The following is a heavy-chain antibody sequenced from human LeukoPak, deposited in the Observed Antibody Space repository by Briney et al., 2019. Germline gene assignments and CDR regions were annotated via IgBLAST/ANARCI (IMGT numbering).Heavy chain of an antibody. CDR2: ISYDGSNK. CDR3: ARGRVPSRYYDSSGYYFYFDY. D-gene: IGHD3-22*01. V-gene: IGHV3-30-3*01. J-gene: IGHJ4*02. Sequence: GGSLRLSCAASGFTFSSYAMHWVRQAPGKGLEWVAVISYDGSNKYYADSVKGRFTISRDNSKNTLYLQMNSLRAEDTAVYYCARGRVPSRYYDSSGYYFYFDYWGQGTLVTVSS. CDR1: GFTFSSYA.